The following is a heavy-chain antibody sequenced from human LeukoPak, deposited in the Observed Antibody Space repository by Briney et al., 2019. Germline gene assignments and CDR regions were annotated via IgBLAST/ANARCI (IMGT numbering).Heavy chain of an antibody. CDR1: GFTFSSYA. V-gene: IGHV3-33*08. J-gene: IGHJ6*02. D-gene: IGHD6-13*01. CDR3: ARRPSADSSSWYQDYYYGMDV. Sequence: GGSLRLSCAVSGFTFSSYAMNWVRQAPGKGLEWVAIIWYDGTNKYYVDSVQGRFTISRDNSKNTLYLQMNSLRAEDTAVYYCARRPSADSSSWYQDYYYGMDVWGQGTTVTVSS. CDR2: IWYDGTNK.